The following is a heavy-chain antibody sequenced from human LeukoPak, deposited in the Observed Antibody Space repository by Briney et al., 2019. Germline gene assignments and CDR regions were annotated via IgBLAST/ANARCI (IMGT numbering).Heavy chain of an antibody. CDR3: ARDKGGSGWFRA. V-gene: IGHV1-69*13. D-gene: IGHD6-19*01. J-gene: IGHJ4*02. CDR2: IIPIFGTA. CDR1: GGTFSSYA. Sequence: ASVKVSCKASGGTFSSYAISWVRQAPGQGLEWMGGIIPIFGTANYAQKFQGRVTITADESTSTAYMELSRLRSDDTAVYYCARDKGGSGWFRAWGQGTLVTVSS.